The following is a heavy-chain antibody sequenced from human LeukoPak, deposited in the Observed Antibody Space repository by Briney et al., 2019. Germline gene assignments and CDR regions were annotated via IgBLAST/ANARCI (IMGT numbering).Heavy chain of an antibody. J-gene: IGHJ4*02. CDR3: ARSRIVGAPSFDY. D-gene: IGHD1-26*01. CDR2: ISSSSSYI. Sequence: PGGSLRLSCTTSGFTLSTYSMNWVRQAPGKGLEWVSSISSSSSYIFYADSVKGRFTISRDNAKNSLCLQMNSLRAEDTAVYYCARSRIVGAPSFDYWGQGTLVPVSS. CDR1: GFTLSTYS. V-gene: IGHV3-21*01.